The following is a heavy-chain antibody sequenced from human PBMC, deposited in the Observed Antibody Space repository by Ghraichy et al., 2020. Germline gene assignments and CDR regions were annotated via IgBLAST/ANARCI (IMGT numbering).Heavy chain of an antibody. V-gene: IGHV3-7*03. Sequence: GGSLRLSCAASGFTFSSYWMSWVRQAPGEGLAWVASIKRDGGEKYYVDSVKGRFTISRDNAENSLYLQMNSLRAEDTAVYYCASGHRGSGDWGQGTLVSVSS. CDR2: IKRDGGEK. CDR1: GFTFSSYW. CDR3: ASGHRGSGD. J-gene: IGHJ4*02. D-gene: IGHD1-14*01.